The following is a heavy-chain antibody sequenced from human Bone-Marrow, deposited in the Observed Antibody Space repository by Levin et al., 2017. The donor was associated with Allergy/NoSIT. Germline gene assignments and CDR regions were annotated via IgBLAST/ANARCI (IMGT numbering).Heavy chain of an antibody. CDR1: GGSISSTSYH. CDR2: VYYTGDT. J-gene: IGHJ6*02. Sequence: SETLSLTCAVSGGSISSTSYHWGWIRQPPGKTLEWIGTVYYTGDTFYRPSLNSRVTISLDTSESQPSLKLTSVTAADTGVYYCAKFSSWFHGMEVWGQGTTVTVSS. V-gene: IGHV4-39*07. D-gene: IGHD2-2*01. CDR3: AKFSSWFHGMEV.